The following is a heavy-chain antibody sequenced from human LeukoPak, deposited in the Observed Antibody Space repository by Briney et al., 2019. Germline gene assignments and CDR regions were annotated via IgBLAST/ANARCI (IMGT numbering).Heavy chain of an antibody. D-gene: IGHD4-11*01. CDR1: GFTFSSYA. V-gene: IGHV3-23*01. Sequence: AGGSLRLSCAASGFTFSSYAMSWVRQAPGKGLEWVSAISGSGGSTYYADSVKGRFTISRDNSKNTLYLQMNSLRAEDTAVYYCAKGVATVTYWVGYFDYWGQGTLVTVSS. CDR3: AKGVATVTYWVGYFDY. CDR2: ISGSGGST. J-gene: IGHJ4*02.